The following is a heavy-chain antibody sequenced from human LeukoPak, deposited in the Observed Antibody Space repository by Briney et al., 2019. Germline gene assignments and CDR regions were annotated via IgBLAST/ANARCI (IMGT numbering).Heavy chain of an antibody. V-gene: IGHV4-39*01. D-gene: IGHD1-26*01. CDR3: ARQVYNGTHYFDY. CDR2: IYYSGST. CDR1: GGSISSRSCC. J-gene: IGHJ4*02. Sequence: SETLSLTCTVSGGSISSRSCCWGWIRRPPGKGLEWIGTIYYSGSTYYNPSLKSRVTISVDTSKNQFSLRLSSVTAADTAVYYCARQVYNGTHYFDYWGQGTLVTVSS.